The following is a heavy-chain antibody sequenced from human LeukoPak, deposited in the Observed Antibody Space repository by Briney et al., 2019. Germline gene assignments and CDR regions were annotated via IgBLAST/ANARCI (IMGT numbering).Heavy chain of an antibody. D-gene: IGHD6-19*01. V-gene: IGHV4-59*01. J-gene: IGHJ5*02. CDR2: IYYSGST. CDR3: ARSKQWLDFGFDP. Sequence: SETLSLTCTVSGGSISSYYWSWIRQPPGKGLEWIGYIYYSGSTNYNPSHKSRVTISVDTSKNQFSLKLSSVTAADTAVYYCARSKQWLDFGFDPWGQGTLVTVSS. CDR1: GGSISSYY.